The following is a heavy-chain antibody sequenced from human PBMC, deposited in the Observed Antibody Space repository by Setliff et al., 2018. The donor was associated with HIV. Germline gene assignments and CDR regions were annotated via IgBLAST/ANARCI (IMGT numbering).Heavy chain of an antibody. Sequence: SETLSLTCDVSGGSISSNSWWTWVRQPPGKGLEWIGQIYHSGNTRYNPSLKSRLTMSIDKSKNQVSLELSSVTAADTAVYYCGRTMTYYYLCMDVWGNGTTVTVSS. J-gene: IGHJ6*03. CDR1: GGSISSNSW. CDR2: IYHSGNT. CDR3: GRTMTYYYLCMDV. V-gene: IGHV4-4*02.